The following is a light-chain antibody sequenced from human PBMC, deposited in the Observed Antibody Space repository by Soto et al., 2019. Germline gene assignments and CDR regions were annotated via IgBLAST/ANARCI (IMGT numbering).Light chain of an antibody. CDR2: GAS. CDR3: QQYGSSPPGVT. CDR1: QSVSSSY. Sequence: EMVLTQSPGTLSLSPGERATLSCRASQSVSSSYLAWYQQKPGQAPRLIIYGASSRATGIPDRFSGSGSGTDFTLPISRLEPEDFAVYYCQQYGSSPPGVTFGPGTKVDIK. J-gene: IGKJ3*01. V-gene: IGKV3-20*01.